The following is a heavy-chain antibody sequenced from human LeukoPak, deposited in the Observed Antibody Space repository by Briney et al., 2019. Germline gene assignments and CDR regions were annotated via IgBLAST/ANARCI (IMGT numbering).Heavy chain of an antibody. CDR3: AAGSTSWYYYYMDV. CDR1: GYTFTDYY. J-gene: IGHJ6*03. CDR2: VDPEDGET. V-gene: IGHV1-69-2*01. D-gene: IGHD6-13*01. Sequence: VASVKVSCKVSGYTFTDYYMHWVQQAPGKGLEWMGLVDPEDGETIYAEKFQGRVTITVDTSTDTACMELSSLRSEDTAVYYCAAGSTSWYYYYMDVWGKGTTVTVSS.